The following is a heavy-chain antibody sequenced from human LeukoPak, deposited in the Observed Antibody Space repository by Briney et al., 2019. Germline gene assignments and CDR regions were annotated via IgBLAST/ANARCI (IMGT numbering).Heavy chain of an antibody. V-gene: IGHV4-61*02. Sequence: TSQTLSLTCTVSGGSISSGSYYWSWVRQPAGEGREWIGRIYTSGSTNNNPSLKSRVTISVDTSRNQFSLNLSSVTAADTAVYYCAREDSSSWYGGYDAFDIWGQGTMVTVSS. CDR2: IYTSGST. CDR1: GGSISSGSYY. CDR3: AREDSSSWYGGYDAFDI. J-gene: IGHJ3*02. D-gene: IGHD6-13*01.